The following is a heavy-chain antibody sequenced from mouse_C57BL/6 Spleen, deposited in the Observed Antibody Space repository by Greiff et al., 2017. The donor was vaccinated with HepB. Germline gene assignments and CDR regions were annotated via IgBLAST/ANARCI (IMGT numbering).Heavy chain of an antibody. Sequence: EVQLQESGPGLVKPSQSLSLTCSVTGYSITSGYYWNWIRQFPGNKLEWMGYISYDGSNNYNPSLKNRIAITRDPSKNQFFLKLNSVTTEDTATYYCSRVEPQRGSDYWGQGTTLTVSS. CDR1: GYSITSGYY. V-gene: IGHV3-6*01. CDR2: ISYDGSN. CDR3: SRVEPQRGSDY. J-gene: IGHJ2*01.